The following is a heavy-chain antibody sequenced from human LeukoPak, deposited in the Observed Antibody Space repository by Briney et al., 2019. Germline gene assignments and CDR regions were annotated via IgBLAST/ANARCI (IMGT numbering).Heavy chain of an antibody. Sequence: SETLSLTCAGSGGSITSSNWWTWVRQPPGKGLEWIGEIYHSGSTNYNPSLKSRVTISVDTSKNQFSLKLSSVTAADTAVYYCARRVLSGFGECDYWGQGTLVTVSS. CDR1: GGSITSSNW. J-gene: IGHJ4*02. D-gene: IGHD3-10*01. CDR3: ARRVLSGFGECDY. V-gene: IGHV4-4*02. CDR2: IYHSGST.